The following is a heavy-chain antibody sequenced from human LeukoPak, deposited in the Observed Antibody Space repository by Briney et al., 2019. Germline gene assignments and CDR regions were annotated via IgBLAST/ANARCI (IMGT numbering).Heavy chain of an antibody. D-gene: IGHD2-15*01. CDR2: ISAAGNTV. Sequence: GGSLRLSCAASGFTFTSHDMNWVRQAPGKGLEWLAYISAAGNTVYYADSVKGRFTISRDNAKNSLSLQMNSLSAEDTAVYYWARGGWWVPEVPITYYFDSWGHGSPVTVSS. CDR1: GFTFTSHD. CDR3: ARGGWWVPEVPITYYFDS. J-gene: IGHJ4*01. V-gene: IGHV3-48*03.